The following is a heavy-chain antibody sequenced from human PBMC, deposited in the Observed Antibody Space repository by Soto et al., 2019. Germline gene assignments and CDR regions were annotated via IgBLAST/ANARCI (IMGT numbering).Heavy chain of an antibody. CDR1: GFTFSSYG. CDR3: ARGLVAPLDY. D-gene: IGHD2-15*01. V-gene: IGHV3-21*01. CDR2: ISSSSSYI. J-gene: IGHJ4*02. Sequence: GGSLRLSCAASGFTFSSYGMHWVRQAPGKGLEWVSSISSSSSYIYYADSVKGRFTISRDNAKNSLYLQMNSLRAEDTAVYYCARGLVAPLDYWGQGTLVTVSS.